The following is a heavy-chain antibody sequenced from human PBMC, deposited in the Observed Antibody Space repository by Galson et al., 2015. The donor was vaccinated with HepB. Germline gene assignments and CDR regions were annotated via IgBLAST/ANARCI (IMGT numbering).Heavy chain of an antibody. CDR1: GGTFSTYA. J-gene: IGHJ6*02. CDR3: ARGYCSGGSCYDYYYGMDV. Sequence: SVTVSCKASGGTFSTYAISWVRQAPGQGLEWMGGIIPKYGTANYAQKFQDRVTITADESTSTTYMELSSLRSEDTAVFYCARGYCSGGSCYDYYYGMDVWGQGTTVTVSS. CDR2: IIPKYGTA. V-gene: IGHV1-69*13. D-gene: IGHD2-15*01.